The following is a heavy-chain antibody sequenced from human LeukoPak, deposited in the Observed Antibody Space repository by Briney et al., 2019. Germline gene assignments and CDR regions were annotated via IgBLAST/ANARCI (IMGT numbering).Heavy chain of an antibody. Sequence: PGGSLRLSCAASGFTFGDYGMSWVRQAPGEGLEWVSGINWNGGSTGYADSVKGRFTISRDNAKNSLYLQMNSLRAEDTALYYCARALVRGWFDPWGPGTLVTVSS. D-gene: IGHD6-13*01. CDR3: ARALVRGWFDP. V-gene: IGHV3-20*04. J-gene: IGHJ5*02. CDR1: GFTFGDYG. CDR2: INWNGGST.